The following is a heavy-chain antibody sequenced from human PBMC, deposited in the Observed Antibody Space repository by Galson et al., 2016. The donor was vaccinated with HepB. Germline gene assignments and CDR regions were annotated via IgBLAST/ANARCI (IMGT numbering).Heavy chain of an antibody. CDR1: GGSFSGYY. CDR2: INHGGST. CDR3: AGGGLRFLNWLSDEYDH. J-gene: IGHJ4*02. D-gene: IGHD3-3*01. V-gene: IGHV4-34*01. Sequence: ETLSLTCAVQGGSFSGYYWNWIRQTPGKGFEWIGEINHGGSTNYNPSLKSRVTISIDTSRNQFSLNLTSVTAADTAVYYCAGGGLRFLNWLSDEYDHWGQGTRVTVSS.